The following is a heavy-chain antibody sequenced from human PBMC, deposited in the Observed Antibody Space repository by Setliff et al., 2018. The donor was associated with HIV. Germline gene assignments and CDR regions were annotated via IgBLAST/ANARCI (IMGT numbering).Heavy chain of an antibody. J-gene: IGHJ4*02. Sequence: GESLKISCEGSGYKFTSYWIAWVRQMPGKGLECTGIIYPGDSDIRYSPSFQGQVTISADKSISTAYLQWSSLKASDTAIYYCARRASVTNSDDYWGQGTLVTVSS. V-gene: IGHV5-51*01. CDR2: IYPGDSDI. CDR1: GYKFTSYW. CDR3: ARRASVTNSDDY. D-gene: IGHD1-1*01.